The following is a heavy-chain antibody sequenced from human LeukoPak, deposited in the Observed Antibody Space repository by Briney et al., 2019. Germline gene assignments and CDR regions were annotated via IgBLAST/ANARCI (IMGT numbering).Heavy chain of an antibody. Sequence: GESLKISCKGSGYSFTSYWIGWVRQMPGKGLEWMGIIYPGDSDTRYSPSFQGQVTISADKSISTAYLQWSSLKASDTAMYYCARHETYYDILTGIYYFDYWGQGTLVTASS. CDR2: IYPGDSDT. J-gene: IGHJ4*02. CDR3: ARHETYYDILTGIYYFDY. CDR1: GYSFTSYW. V-gene: IGHV5-51*01. D-gene: IGHD3-9*01.